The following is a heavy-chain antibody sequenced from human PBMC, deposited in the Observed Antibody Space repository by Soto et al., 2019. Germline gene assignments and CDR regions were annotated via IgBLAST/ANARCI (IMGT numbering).Heavy chain of an antibody. Sequence: QLQLQESGAGLVKPSETLSLTCTVSVGSIRSAGHSWSWIRQTPGKGLEWIASIYHSGSTFYNPSLRSGVTLSLDTSKNQFALKVNSVTAAVAAEYYWARVLTDAFDIWGQGAMVIVSS. CDR3: ARVLTDAFDI. CDR1: VGSIRSAGHS. D-gene: IGHD3-16*01. J-gene: IGHJ3*02. V-gene: IGHV4-30-2*01. CDR2: IYHSGST.